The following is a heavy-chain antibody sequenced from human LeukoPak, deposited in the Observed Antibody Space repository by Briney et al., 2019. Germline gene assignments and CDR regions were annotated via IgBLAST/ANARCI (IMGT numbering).Heavy chain of an antibody. CDR3: ARDQWLDWFDP. Sequence: PSETLSLTCTVSGGSISSSSYYWGWIRQPPGKGLEWIGSIYYSGSTYYNPSLKSRVTISVDTSKNQFSLKLSSVTAADTAVYYCARDQWLDWFDPWGQGTLVTVSS. D-gene: IGHD6-19*01. CDR2: IYYSGST. V-gene: IGHV4-39*07. J-gene: IGHJ5*02. CDR1: GGSISSSSYY.